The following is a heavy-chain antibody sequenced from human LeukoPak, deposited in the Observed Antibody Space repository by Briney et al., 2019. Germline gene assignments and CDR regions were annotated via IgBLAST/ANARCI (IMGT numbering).Heavy chain of an antibody. D-gene: IGHD6-13*01. V-gene: IGHV3-7*01. CDR1: GFTFSSYW. CDR2: IKQDGSEK. J-gene: IGHJ4*02. CDR3: GRGGKVEQLVLAR. Sequence: GGSLRLSCAASGFTFSSYWMSWVRQAPGKGLEWVANIKQDGSEKYYVDSVKGRFTISRDNAKNSLFLQMNSLRAEDSAMYYCGRGGKVEQLVLARWGQGSLVTVSS.